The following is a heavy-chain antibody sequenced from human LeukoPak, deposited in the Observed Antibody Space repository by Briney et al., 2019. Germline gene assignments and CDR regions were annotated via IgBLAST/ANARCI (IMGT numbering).Heavy chain of an antibody. CDR2: INHSEST. D-gene: IGHD6-6*01. CDR1: GGSISGHC. J-gene: IGHJ4*02. CDR3: ARGGRSVMKLVY. Sequence: PSETLSLTCAVYGGSISGHCWSWIRQPPGKGLEWIGEINHSESTKYNPSLKSRVTISVDTSKNQFSLILRSVTAADTAVYYCARGGRSVMKLVYWGQGTLVTVSS. V-gene: IGHV4-34*01.